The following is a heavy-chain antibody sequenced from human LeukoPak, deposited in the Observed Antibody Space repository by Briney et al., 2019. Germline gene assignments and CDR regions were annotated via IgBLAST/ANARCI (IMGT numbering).Heavy chain of an antibody. CDR1: GGSISSGSYY. CDR3: ARANQSKYRNYYYYYMDV. CDR2: IYTSGST. D-gene: IGHD2/OR15-2a*01. V-gene: IGHV4-61*02. J-gene: IGHJ6*03. Sequence: KASETLSLTCTVSGGSISSGSYYWRWIRQPAGTGLEWIGRIYTSGSTNYNPSLKSRVTISVDTSKNQFSLKLSPVTAADTAVYYCARANQSKYRNYYYYYMDVWGKGTTVTISS.